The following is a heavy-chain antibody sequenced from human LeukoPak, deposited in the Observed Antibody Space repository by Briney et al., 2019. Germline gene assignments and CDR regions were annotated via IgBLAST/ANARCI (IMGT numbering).Heavy chain of an antibody. Sequence: SETLSLTCTVSGGSISSGGYYWSWIRQHPGKGLEWIGYIYYSGSTNYNPSLKSRVTISVDTSKNQFSLKLSSVTAADTAVYYCARGSTGATPHFDYWGQGTLVTVSS. D-gene: IGHD2-8*02. J-gene: IGHJ4*02. CDR3: ARGSTGATPHFDY. CDR2: IYYSGST. V-gene: IGHV4-61*08. CDR1: GGSISSGGYY.